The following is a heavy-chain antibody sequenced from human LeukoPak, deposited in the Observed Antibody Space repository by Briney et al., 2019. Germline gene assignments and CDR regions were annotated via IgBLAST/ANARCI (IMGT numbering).Heavy chain of an antibody. J-gene: IGHJ5*02. CDR3: ASPYSGSYPDLGGFDP. CDR1: GFTFSSYA. Sequence: GRSLRLSCAASGFTFSSYAMHWVRQAPGKGLEWVAVISYDGSNKYYADYVKGRFTISRDNSKNTLYLQMNSLRAEDTAVYYCASPYSGSYPDLGGFDPWGQGTLVTVSS. D-gene: IGHD1-26*01. CDR2: ISYDGSNK. V-gene: IGHV3-30-3*01.